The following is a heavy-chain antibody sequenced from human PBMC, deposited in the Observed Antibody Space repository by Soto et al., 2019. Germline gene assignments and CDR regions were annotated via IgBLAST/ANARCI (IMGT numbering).Heavy chain of an antibody. D-gene: IGHD1-26*01. CDR2: INPSGGST. CDR1: GYTFTSYY. J-gene: IGHJ6*02. Sequence: QVQLVQSGAEVKKPGASVKVSCKASGYTFTSYYMHWVRQAPGQGLEWMGIINPSGGSTSYAQKFQGRVTMTRDTSTSTVYMELSSLRSEDTAVYYCASCARGWELRSNGMDVWGQGTTVTVSS. CDR3: ASCARGWELRSNGMDV. V-gene: IGHV1-46*01.